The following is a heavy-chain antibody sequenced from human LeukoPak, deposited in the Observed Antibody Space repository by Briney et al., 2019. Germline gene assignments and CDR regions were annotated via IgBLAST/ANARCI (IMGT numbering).Heavy chain of an antibody. CDR1: GFTFSSYA. D-gene: IGHD6-19*01. J-gene: IGHJ4*02. Sequence: GGSLRLSCAASGFTFSSYAMSWVRQAPGKGLEWVSAISGSGGSTYYADSVKGRFTISRDNSKNTLYQQMNSRRAEDTAVYYCAKGGSSSGPFDYWGQGTLVTVSS. CDR3: AKGGSSSGPFDY. CDR2: ISGSGGST. V-gene: IGHV3-23*01.